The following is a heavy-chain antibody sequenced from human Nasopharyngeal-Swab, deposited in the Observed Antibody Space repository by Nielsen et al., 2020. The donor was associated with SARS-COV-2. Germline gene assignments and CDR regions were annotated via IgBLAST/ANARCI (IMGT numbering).Heavy chain of an antibody. CDR2: IYYSGST. V-gene: IGHV4-31*03. Sequence: SETLSLTCTVSGGSISSGGYYWSWIRQHPGKGLEWIGYIYYSGSTYYNPSLKSRVTISVDTSKNQFSLKLSSVTAADTAVYYCARVEQQLVRYYYYYYGMDVWGQGTTVTVSS. D-gene: IGHD6-13*01. J-gene: IGHJ6*02. CDR3: ARVEQQLVRYYYYYYGMDV. CDR1: GGSISSGGYY.